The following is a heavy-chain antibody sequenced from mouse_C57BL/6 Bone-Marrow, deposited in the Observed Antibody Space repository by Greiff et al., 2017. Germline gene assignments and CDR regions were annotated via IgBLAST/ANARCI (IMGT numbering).Heavy chain of an antibody. J-gene: IGHJ3*01. V-gene: IGHV5-9*01. CDR3: ARNWAWFAY. Sequence: EVTVVESGGGLVKPGGSLKLSCAASGFTFSSYTMSWVRQTPEKRLEWVATLSGGGGNTYYPDSVKGRFTISRDNAKNTLSLQMSRLRSEDTALYYCARNWAWFAYWGQGTLVTVSA. CDR1: GFTFSSYT. D-gene: IGHD4-1*01. CDR2: LSGGGGNT.